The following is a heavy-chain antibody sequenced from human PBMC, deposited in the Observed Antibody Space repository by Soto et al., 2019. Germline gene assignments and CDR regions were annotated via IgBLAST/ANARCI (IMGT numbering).Heavy chain of an antibody. Sequence: PGGSLRLSCAASGFTFSSYGMHWVRQAPGKGLEWVAVISYDGSNKYYADSVKGRFTISRDNSKNTLYLQMNSLRAEDTAVYYCAKDHHPLAVAGVDYRGQGTLVTVSS. V-gene: IGHV3-30*18. D-gene: IGHD6-19*01. J-gene: IGHJ4*02. CDR2: ISYDGSNK. CDR1: GFTFSSYG. CDR3: AKDHHPLAVAGVDY.